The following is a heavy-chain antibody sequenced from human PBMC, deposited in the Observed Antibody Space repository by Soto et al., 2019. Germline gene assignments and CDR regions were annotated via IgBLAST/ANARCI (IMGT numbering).Heavy chain of an antibody. CDR1: GFTFSKHA. J-gene: IGHJ4*02. D-gene: IGHD2-21*01. Sequence: PVGSLRLSCVASGFTFSKHALAWVRQAPGKGLEWVSAISGSGASTYDSDSVKGRFVISRDNSNNTLYLQMNSLKAEDTAVYYCAKTPGVITVISAFDHWGQGTPVTSPQ. CDR2: ISGSGAST. V-gene: IGHV3-23*01. CDR3: AKTPGVITVISAFDH.